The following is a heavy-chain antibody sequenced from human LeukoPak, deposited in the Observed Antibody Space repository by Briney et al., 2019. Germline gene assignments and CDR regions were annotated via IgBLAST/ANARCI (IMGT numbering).Heavy chain of an antibody. D-gene: IGHD6-13*01. J-gene: IGHJ4*02. CDR2: IYSGGST. CDR1: GFTVSSNY. V-gene: IGHV3-53*01. Sequence: GGSLRLPCXASGFTVSSNYMSWVRQAPGKGLEWVSVIYSGGSTYYADSVKGRFTISRDNSKNTLYLQMNSLRAEDTAVYYCARFVSSLDYWGQGTLVTVSS. CDR3: ARFVSSLDY.